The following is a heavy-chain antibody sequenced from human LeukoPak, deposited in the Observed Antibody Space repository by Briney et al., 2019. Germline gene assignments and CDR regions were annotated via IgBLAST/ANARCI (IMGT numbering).Heavy chain of an antibody. D-gene: IGHD2-15*01. Sequence: SQTLSLTCTVSGGSIRRFYWSWIRQPPGKGLEWIAYMYYSGSTNYNPPLKSRVTISVDTSKSQFSLKLSSVTAADTAVYYCARGSPDTPFDYWGQGTLVTVSS. CDR3: ARGSPDTPFDY. J-gene: IGHJ4*02. V-gene: IGHV4-59*01. CDR2: MYYSGST. CDR1: GGSIRRFY.